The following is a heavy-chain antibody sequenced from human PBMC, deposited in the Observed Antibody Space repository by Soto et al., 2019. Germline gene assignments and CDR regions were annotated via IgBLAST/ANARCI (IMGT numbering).Heavy chain of an antibody. CDR2: ISSNGAST. CDR3: VKDHGIGQWEPFRMSRFFDY. CDR1: GFTFRSYA. J-gene: IGHJ4*02. V-gene: IGHV3-64D*08. Sequence: PGGSLRLSCSASGFTFRSYAMHWVRQAPGKGLEYVSAISSNGASTYYADSVKARLTISRDNSKNTLYLHMSSLRTEDTAVYYCVKDHGIGQWEPFRMSRFFDYWGQGTLVTVSS. D-gene: IGHD1-26*01.